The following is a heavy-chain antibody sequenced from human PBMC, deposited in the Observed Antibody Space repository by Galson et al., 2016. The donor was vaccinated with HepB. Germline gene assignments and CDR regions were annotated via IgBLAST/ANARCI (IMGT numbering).Heavy chain of an antibody. D-gene: IGHD2/OR15-2a*01. Sequence: SLRLSCAVSGSTISGPWMYWVRQAPGKGLEWVANINPDGSGKNYVDSVKGRLTISRDDAKNSLHLQMDSLRAEDTAVYYCARGAFLGGQGTLVTVSS. J-gene: IGHJ4*02. CDR3: ARGAFL. CDR1: GSTISGPW. V-gene: IGHV3-7*01. CDR2: INPDGSGK.